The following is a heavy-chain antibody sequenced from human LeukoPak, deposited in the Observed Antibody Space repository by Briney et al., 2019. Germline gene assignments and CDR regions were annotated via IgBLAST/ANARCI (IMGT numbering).Heavy chain of an antibody. J-gene: IGHJ6*02. CDR1: GYTFTSYG. V-gene: IGHV1-18*01. D-gene: IGHD6-13*01. Sequence: ASVKVSCKASGYTFTSYGISWVRQAPGQGLEWMGWISAYNGNTNYAQKLQGRVTMTTDTSTSTAYMELRSLRSDDTAVYYCATLAIGEVGYYYYGMDVWGQGTTVTVSS. CDR3: ATLAIGEVGYYYYGMDV. CDR2: ISAYNGNT.